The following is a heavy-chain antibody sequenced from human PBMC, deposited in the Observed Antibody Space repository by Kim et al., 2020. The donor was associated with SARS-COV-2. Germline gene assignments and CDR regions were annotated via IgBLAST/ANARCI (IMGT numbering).Heavy chain of an antibody. D-gene: IGHD3-3*01. CDR3: ARDRLRFLEWSSFGMDV. V-gene: IGHV3-33*01. CDR2: IWYDGSNK. Sequence: GGSLRLSCAASGFTFSSYGMHWVRQAPGKGLAWVAVIWYDGSNKYHADSVTGRFTISRDNSKNTLYLQMTSLRAEDTAVYYCARDRLRFLEWSSFGMDVWGQGTTFTVSS. CDR1: GFTFSSYG. J-gene: IGHJ6*02.